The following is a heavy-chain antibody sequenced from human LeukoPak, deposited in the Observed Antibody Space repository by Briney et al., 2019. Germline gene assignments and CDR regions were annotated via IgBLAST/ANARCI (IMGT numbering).Heavy chain of an antibody. CDR2: ISASGGST. V-gene: IGHV3-23*01. D-gene: IGHD1-26*01. CDR3: AKDLVGAGTY. J-gene: IGHJ4*02. Sequence: GGSLRLSCAASGFTFSSYAINWVRQPPGKGLEWVSTISASGGSTYHADSVKGRLTISRDNSKNTVYLQMNNLRAEDTAAYFCAKDLVGAGTYWGQGTLVTVSS. CDR1: GFTFSSYA.